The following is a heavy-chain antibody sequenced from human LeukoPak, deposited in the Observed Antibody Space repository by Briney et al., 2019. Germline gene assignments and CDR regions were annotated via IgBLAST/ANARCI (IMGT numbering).Heavy chain of an antibody. CDR3: AKGSSSSRPYYFEY. CDR1: GFTVSSNY. D-gene: IGHD6-6*01. Sequence: GGSLRLSCAASGFTVSSNYMSWVRQAPGKGLEWVSVIYSGGSTYYADSVKGRFTISRDNSKNTLYLHMDSLRAEDTAAYYCAKGSSSSRPYYFEYWGRGTLVTVSS. J-gene: IGHJ4*02. CDR2: IYSGGST. V-gene: IGHV3-53*01.